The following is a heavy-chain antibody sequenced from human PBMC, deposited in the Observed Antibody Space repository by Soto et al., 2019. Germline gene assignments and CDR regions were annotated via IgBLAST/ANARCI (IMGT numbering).Heavy chain of an antibody. J-gene: IGHJ5*02. CDR1: GYTFTSYG. CDR3: ARVSITIFGVVISWFDP. V-gene: IGHV1-18*01. CDR2: ISAYNGNT. D-gene: IGHD3-3*01. Sequence: ASVKVSCKASGYTFTSYGISWVRQAPGQGLEWKGWISAYNGNTNYAQKLQGRVTMTTDTSTSTAYMELRSLRSDDTAVYYCARVSITIFGVVISWFDPWGQGTLVTVSS.